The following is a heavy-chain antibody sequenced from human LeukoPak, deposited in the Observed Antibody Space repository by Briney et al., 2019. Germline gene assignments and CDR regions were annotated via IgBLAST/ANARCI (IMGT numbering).Heavy chain of an antibody. V-gene: IGHV3-7*01. D-gene: IGHD2-2*01. J-gene: IGHJ4*02. CDR3: ARDIVVPAAMPRSL. Sequence: LSCAASGFTFSSYWMSWVRQAPGKGLEWVANIKQDGSEKYYVDSVKGRFTISRDNAKNSLYLQMNSLRAEDTAVYYCARDIVVPAAMPRSLWGQGTLVTVSS. CDR2: IKQDGSEK. CDR1: GFTFSSYW.